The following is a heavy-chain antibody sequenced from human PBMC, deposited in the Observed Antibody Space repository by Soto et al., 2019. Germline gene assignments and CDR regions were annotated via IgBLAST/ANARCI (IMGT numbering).Heavy chain of an antibody. CDR2: INAGNGNT. J-gene: IGHJ1*01. CDR3: AGRDYYDSSGYYYGSEYFQH. D-gene: IGHD3-22*01. CDR1: GYTFTSYA. Sequence: GASVKVSCKASGYTFTSYAMHWVRQAPEQRLEWMGWINAGNGNTKYSQKFQGRVTITRDTSASTAYMELSSLRSEDTAVYYCAGRDYYDSSGYYYGSEYFQHWGQGTLVTVSS. V-gene: IGHV1-3*01.